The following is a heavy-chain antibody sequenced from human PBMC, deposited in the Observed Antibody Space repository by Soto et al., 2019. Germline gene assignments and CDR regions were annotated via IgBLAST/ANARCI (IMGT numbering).Heavy chain of an antibody. D-gene: IGHD6-25*01. J-gene: IGHJ4*02. CDR3: PKGVNRGYAISDPGY. V-gene: IGHV3-30*18. CDR2: ISYDGNNK. Sequence: PGGSLRLSFVASGFTFRSYGMKLVRPAPGKGLEWVAVISYDGNNKYYADSVKGRFTISRDNSKSTLYLQMDSLRAEDTAVYYCPKGVNRGYAISDPGYWGQGTLVTVSS. CDR1: GFTFRSYG.